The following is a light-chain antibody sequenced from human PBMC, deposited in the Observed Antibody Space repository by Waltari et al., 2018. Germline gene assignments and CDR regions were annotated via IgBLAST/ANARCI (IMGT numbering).Light chain of an antibody. V-gene: IGKV3D-15*01. J-gene: IGKJ4*01. Sequence: EIVITQSPATLSVSHGERATLSCRASQSVSSTLAWYQQKPGQPPRPLIYGASTRATATPARFSGSGSGTEFTLAISSLQSEDFAVYYCQQYYEWPLTFGGGTKVEIK. CDR3: QQYYEWPLT. CDR2: GAS. CDR1: QSVSST.